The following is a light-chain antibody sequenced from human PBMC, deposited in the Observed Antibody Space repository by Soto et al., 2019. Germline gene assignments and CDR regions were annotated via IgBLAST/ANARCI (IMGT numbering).Light chain of an antibody. CDR1: QGVSSD. J-gene: IGKJ2*01. Sequence: EILMTQSPATLSVSAGERATLSCRASQGVSSDLAWYQHHPGQAPRLLIYGASTRVTGTPPRFSGSGSGTDFTLTITSLQAEDFAVYYCQHYHGWPFTFGQGTKLEMK. V-gene: IGKV3-15*01. CDR3: QHYHGWPFT. CDR2: GAS.